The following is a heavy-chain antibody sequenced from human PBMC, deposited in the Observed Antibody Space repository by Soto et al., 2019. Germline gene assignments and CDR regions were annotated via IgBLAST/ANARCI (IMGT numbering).Heavy chain of an antibody. CDR2: IIPIFGTA. V-gene: IGHV1-69*13. J-gene: IGHJ6*02. Sequence: SSVKVSCQXSGGTFRSYAINWVRQAPGQGLEWMGGIIPIFGTANYAQKFQGRVTITADESTSTAYMELSSLRSEDTAVYYCASRRGFCSSTSCSDYYYYGIDVWGQGTTVTVSS. CDR3: ASRRGFCSSTSCSDYYYYGIDV. CDR1: GGTFRSYA. D-gene: IGHD2-2*01.